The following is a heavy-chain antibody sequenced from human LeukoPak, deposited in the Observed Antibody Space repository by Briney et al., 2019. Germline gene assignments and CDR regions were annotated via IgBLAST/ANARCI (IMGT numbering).Heavy chain of an antibody. V-gene: IGHV3-23*01. J-gene: IGHJ4*02. CDR2: ISGSGGST. Sequence: GGSLRLSCAASGFTFSSYAMSWVRQAPGKGLEWVSAISGSGGSTYDADSVKGRFTISRDNAKNSLYLQMNSLRAEDTAVYYCARHDYGDYGSLDYWGQGTLVTVSS. CDR3: ARHDYGDYGSLDY. CDR1: GFTFSSYA. D-gene: IGHD4-17*01.